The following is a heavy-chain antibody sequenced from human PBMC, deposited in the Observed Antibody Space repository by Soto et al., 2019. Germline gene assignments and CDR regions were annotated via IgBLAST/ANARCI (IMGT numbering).Heavy chain of an antibody. J-gene: IGHJ4*02. Sequence: VGSLRLSCAASGFTFSSYSMNWVRQAPGKGLEWVSSISSSSSYIYYADSVKGRFTISRDNAKNSLYLQMNSLRAEDTAVYYCARERITMVRGVRTFDYWGQGTLVTVSS. V-gene: IGHV3-21*01. CDR2: ISSSSSYI. CDR3: ARERITMVRGVRTFDY. D-gene: IGHD3-10*01. CDR1: GFTFSSYS.